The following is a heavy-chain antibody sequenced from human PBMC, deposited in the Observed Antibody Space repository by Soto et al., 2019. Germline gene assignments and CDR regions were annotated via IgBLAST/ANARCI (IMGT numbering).Heavy chain of an antibody. V-gene: IGHV1-69*01. CDR1: GGTFSNYA. D-gene: IGHD2-8*01. CDR2: IIPIVGTG. Sequence: QVQLVQSGAEVRKPGSSVTVSCKASGGTFSNYAISWVRQAPGQGLEWMGGIIPIVGTGSYAQKFQGRVTITADEPTTTAYMELSSLRSEATAVYYCARVVIRVLTASTHCYYHMDVWGPGTTVTVSS. CDR3: ARVVIRVLTASTHCYYHMDV. J-gene: IGHJ6*02.